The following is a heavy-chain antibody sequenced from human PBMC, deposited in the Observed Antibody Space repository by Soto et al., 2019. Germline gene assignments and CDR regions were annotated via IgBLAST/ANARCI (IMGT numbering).Heavy chain of an antibody. Sequence: PSETLSLTCTVSGGSISSYYWSWIRQPPGKGLEWIGYIYYSGSTNYNPSLKSRVTISVDTSKNQFSLKLSSVTAADTAVYYCAREVGYYDILTGYLRWFDPCGQGTLVTVSS. CDR2: IYYSGST. CDR1: GGSISSYY. CDR3: AREVGYYDILTGYLRWFDP. J-gene: IGHJ5*02. V-gene: IGHV4-59*01. D-gene: IGHD3-9*01.